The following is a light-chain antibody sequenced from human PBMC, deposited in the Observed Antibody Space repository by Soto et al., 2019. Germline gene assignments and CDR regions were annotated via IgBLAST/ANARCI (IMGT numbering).Light chain of an antibody. CDR3: QQYNTWPPWT. V-gene: IGKV3-15*01. CDR2: GAS. CDR1: QSVSSN. Sequence: EIVMTQSPATLSVSPGERATLSCRASQSVSSNLAGYQQKPGQAPRLLIYGASTRATGIPARFSGSGSGTEFTLTISSLQSEDFAVYYCQQYNTWPPWTCGQGTKVEIK. J-gene: IGKJ1*01.